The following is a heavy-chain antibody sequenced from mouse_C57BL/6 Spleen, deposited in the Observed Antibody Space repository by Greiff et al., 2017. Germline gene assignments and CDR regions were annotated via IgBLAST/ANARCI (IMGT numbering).Heavy chain of an antibody. CDR1: GYSFTGYY. J-gene: IGHJ4*01. CDR3: ANIYDGYPYYARDY. D-gene: IGHD2-3*01. CDR2: INPSTGGT. Sequence: VQLKQSGPELVKPGASVKISCKASGYSFTGYYMNWVKQSPEKSLEWIGEINPSTGGTTYNQKFKAKATLTVDKSSSTAYMQLKSLTSEDSAVYYCANIYDGYPYYARDYWGQGTSVTVAS. V-gene: IGHV1-42*01.